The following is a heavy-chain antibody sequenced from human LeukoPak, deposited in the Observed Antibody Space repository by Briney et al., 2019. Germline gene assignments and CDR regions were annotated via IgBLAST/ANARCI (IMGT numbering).Heavy chain of an antibody. CDR2: IYPADSDT. J-gene: IGHJ3*02. CDR1: GYSFTTYW. V-gene: IGHV5-51*01. Sequence: GESLKISCKASGYSFTTYWIGWVRQMPGKGLEWMGIIYPADSDTRYSPSFQGQVTISADKSISTAYLQWSSLKASDTAMHYCARQETVVGTFDIWGQGTMVTVSS. CDR3: ARQETVVGTFDI. D-gene: IGHD2-21*02.